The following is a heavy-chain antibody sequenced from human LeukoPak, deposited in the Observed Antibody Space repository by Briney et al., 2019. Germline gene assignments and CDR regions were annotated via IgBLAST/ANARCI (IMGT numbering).Heavy chain of an antibody. CDR2: IYPGDSDT. J-gene: IGHJ5*02. CDR1: GYSFNSYW. V-gene: IGHV5-51*01. CDR3: ARLITCSSTSCYALGNWFDP. Sequence: GESVKISCKGSGYSFNSYWIGWVRQMPGKGLEWMGIIYPGDSDTRCSPSFQGQVTISADKSISTAYLQWSSLKASDTAMYYCARLITCSSTSCYALGNWFDPWGQGTLVTVSS. D-gene: IGHD2-2*01.